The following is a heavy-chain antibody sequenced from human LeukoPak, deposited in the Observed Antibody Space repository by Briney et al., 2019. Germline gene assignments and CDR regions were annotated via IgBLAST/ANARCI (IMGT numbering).Heavy chain of an antibody. CDR3: AKFRLSNYDILTGYYYDFDY. V-gene: IGHV3-21*01. D-gene: IGHD3-9*01. J-gene: IGHJ4*02. Sequence: GGSLRLSCAASGFTFSSYSMICVRQTPGKGLEWVSCIAGGGGYIYYADSVKGRFTISRDNAKNSLYLQMNSLRAEDTAVYYCAKFRLSNYDILTGYYYDFDYWGQGTLVTVSS. CDR1: GFTFSSYS. CDR2: IAGGGGYI.